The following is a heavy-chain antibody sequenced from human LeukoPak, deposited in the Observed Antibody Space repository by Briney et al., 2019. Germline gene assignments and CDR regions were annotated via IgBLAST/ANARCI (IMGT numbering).Heavy chain of an antibody. CDR2: INPNSGGT. Sequence: ASVKVSCKASGYTFPGYYMHWVRQAPGQGLEWMGWINPNSGGTNYAQKFQGRVTMTRDTSISTAYMELSRLRSDDAAVYYCNAYSSSPDDAFDIWGQGTMVTVSS. V-gene: IGHV1-2*02. CDR3: NAYSSSPDDAFDI. D-gene: IGHD6-6*01. J-gene: IGHJ3*02. CDR1: GYTFPGYY.